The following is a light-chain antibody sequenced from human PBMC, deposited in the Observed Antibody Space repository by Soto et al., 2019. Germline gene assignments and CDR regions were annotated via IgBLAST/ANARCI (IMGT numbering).Light chain of an antibody. CDR2: EVS. J-gene: IGLJ2*01. CDR3: SSYADTNKLV. CDR1: SSDVGGYNY. V-gene: IGLV2-8*01. Sequence: QSALTQPPSASGSPEQSVTISCTGTSSDVGGYNYVSWYQQHPGKAPKIMIYEVSKRPSGVPDRFSGSKSGNTASLTVSGLQAEDEADYYCSSYADTNKLVFSGGTKLTVL.